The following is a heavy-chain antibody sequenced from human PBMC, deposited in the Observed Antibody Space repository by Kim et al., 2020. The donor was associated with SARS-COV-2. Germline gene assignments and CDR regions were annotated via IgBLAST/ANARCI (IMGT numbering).Heavy chain of an antibody. D-gene: IGHD6-13*01. V-gene: IGHV3-30*18. Sequence: GGSLRLSCAASGFTFSSYGMHWVRQAPGKGLEWVAVISYDGSNKYYADSVKGRFTISRDNSKNTLYLQMNSLRAEDTAVYYCAKGFFLDRQLVLPEFDPWGQGTLVTVSS. CDR3: AKGFFLDRQLVLPEFDP. J-gene: IGHJ5*02. CDR2: ISYDGSNK. CDR1: GFTFSSYG.